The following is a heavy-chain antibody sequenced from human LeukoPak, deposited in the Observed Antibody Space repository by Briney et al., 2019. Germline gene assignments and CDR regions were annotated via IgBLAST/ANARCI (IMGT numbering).Heavy chain of an antibody. J-gene: IGHJ4*02. CDR2: IIPIFGTA. Sequence: SVKVSCKASGGTFSSYAISWVRQAPGQGLEWMGGIIPIFGTANYAQKFQGRVTITTDESTSTAYMELSSLRSEDTAVYYCARGNVDPKKGPIDYWGQGTLITVSS. CDR3: ARGNVDPKKGPIDY. V-gene: IGHV1-69*05. D-gene: IGHD1-1*01. CDR1: GGTFSSYA.